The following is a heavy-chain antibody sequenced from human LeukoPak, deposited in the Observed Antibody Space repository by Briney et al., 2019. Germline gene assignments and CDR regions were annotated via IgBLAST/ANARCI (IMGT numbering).Heavy chain of an antibody. V-gene: IGHV3-23*01. Sequence: PGGSLRLSCVASGFTFSAYDMSWVRQAPGKGLEWVSAISASADATYYADSARGRFTISRDNSKNTLYLQMTNLRAEDTAIYYCANRDYGDYLGPGNYWGQGTLVTVSS. CDR3: ANRDYGDYLGPGNY. D-gene: IGHD4-17*01. J-gene: IGHJ4*02. CDR2: ISASADAT. CDR1: GFTFSAYD.